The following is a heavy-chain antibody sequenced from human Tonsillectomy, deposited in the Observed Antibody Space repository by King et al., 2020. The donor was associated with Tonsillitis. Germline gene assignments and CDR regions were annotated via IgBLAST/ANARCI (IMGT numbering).Heavy chain of an antibody. V-gene: IGHV1-46*03. CDR1: GYTFTSYY. CDR2: INPSGGST. Sequence: QLVQSGAEVKKPGASVKVSCKASGYTFTSYYMHWVRQAPGQGLEWMGIINPSGGSTSYAQKFQGRVTMTRDTSTSTVYMELSSLRSEDTAVYYCARAGGGGAAGTLGVYWGQGTLVTVSS. D-gene: IGHD6-13*01. J-gene: IGHJ4*02. CDR3: ARAGGGGAAGTLGVY.